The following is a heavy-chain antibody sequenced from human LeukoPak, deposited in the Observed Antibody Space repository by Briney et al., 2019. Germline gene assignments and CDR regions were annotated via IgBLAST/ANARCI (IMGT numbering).Heavy chain of an antibody. CDR1: GGSFSGYY. CDR3: ARDQKYSGSYNLNPHRNWFDR. CDR2: INHSGST. D-gene: IGHD1-26*01. V-gene: IGHV4-34*01. Sequence: PSETLSLTCAVSGGSFSGYYWSWIRQPPGKGLKWIGEINHSGSTNYNPSLKSRVTISVDTSKNQLSLKLSSVTAADTAVYYCARDQKYSGSYNLNPHRNWFDRWGQGTLVTVSS. J-gene: IGHJ5*02.